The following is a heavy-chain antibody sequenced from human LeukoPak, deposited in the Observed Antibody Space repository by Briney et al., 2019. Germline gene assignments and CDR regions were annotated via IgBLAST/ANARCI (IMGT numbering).Heavy chain of an antibody. V-gene: IGHV1-18*01. CDR3: ARAGLENYDFWSGYNSRAFDP. D-gene: IGHD3-3*01. CDR2: ISAYNGNT. Sequence: GASVKVSCKASGYTFTSYGISWVRQAPGQGLEWMGWISAYNGNTNYAQKLQGRLTMTTDTSTSTAYMELRSLRSDDTAVCYCARAGLENYDFWSGYNSRAFDPWGQGTLVTVSS. J-gene: IGHJ5*02. CDR1: GYTFTSYG.